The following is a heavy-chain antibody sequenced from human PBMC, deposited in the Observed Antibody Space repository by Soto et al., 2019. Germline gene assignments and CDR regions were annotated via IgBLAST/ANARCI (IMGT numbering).Heavy chain of an antibody. D-gene: IGHD3-10*01. CDR3: ARDPTYYPPY. Sequence: GGSLRLSCAASGFTFSSYSMNWVRQAPGKGLEWVSSISSSSSYIYYAESVKGRFTISRDNAKNSLYLQMNSLRAEDTAVYYCARDPTYYPPYWGQGTLVTVS. CDR2: ISSSSSYI. V-gene: IGHV3-21*01. CDR1: GFTFSSYS. J-gene: IGHJ4*02.